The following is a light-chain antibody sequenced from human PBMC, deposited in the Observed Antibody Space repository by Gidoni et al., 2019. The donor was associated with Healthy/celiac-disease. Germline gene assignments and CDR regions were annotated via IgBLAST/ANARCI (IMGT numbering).Light chain of an antibody. CDR2: DDI. CDR3: QVWDSSSDHPDWV. CDR1: NIGSKS. J-gene: IGLJ3*02. V-gene: IGLV3-21*03. Sequence: SYVLTQPPSVSVAPGKTARITCGGNNIGSKSVHWYQQKPGQAPVLVVYDDIDRPSGIPERFSGSNSGNTATLTISRVEAGDEADYYCQVWDSSSDHPDWVFGGGTKLTVL.